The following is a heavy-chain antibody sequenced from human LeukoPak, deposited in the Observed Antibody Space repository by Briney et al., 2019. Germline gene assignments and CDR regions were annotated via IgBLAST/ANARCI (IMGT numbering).Heavy chain of an antibody. Sequence: ASVKVPCKASGYTFTDYYIHWVRQAPGQGLEWMGGFDPEDGETIYAQKFQGRVTMTEDTSTDTAYMELSSLRSEDTAVYYCATGSGSYLFDYWGQGTLVTVSS. CDR3: ATGSGSYLFDY. V-gene: IGHV1-24*01. CDR2: FDPEDGET. D-gene: IGHD3-10*01. CDR1: GYTFTDYY. J-gene: IGHJ4*02.